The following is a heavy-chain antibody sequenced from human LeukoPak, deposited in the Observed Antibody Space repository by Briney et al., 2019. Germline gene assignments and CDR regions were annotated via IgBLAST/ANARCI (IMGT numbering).Heavy chain of an antibody. J-gene: IGHJ4*02. V-gene: IGHV3-23*01. Sequence: HAGGSLRLSCAVSGITVSNYGMSWVHQAPGKGLEWVAGISGSGGGTNYADSVKGRSTISRDNPKNTLHLQMNSLRAEDTAVYFCAKRGVVIRVILVGFHKEAYYFDSWGQGALVTVSS. CDR3: AKRGVVIRVILVGFHKEAYYFDS. CDR1: GITVSNYG. D-gene: IGHD3-22*01. CDR2: ISGSGGGT.